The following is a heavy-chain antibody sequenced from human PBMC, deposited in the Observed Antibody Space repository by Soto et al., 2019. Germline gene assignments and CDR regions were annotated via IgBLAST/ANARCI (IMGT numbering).Heavy chain of an antibody. Sequence: PSETLSLTCIVSGYSITSGYYWGWVRQPPGKGLEWVGNIYHSGSTYYNPSLKSRVTISVDTSKNQFSLKLSSVTAPDTAVYYCARSHPQYYDFWSGFYGAFDYWGQGALVTVSS. J-gene: IGHJ4*02. D-gene: IGHD3-3*01. CDR3: ARSHPQYYDFWSGFYGAFDY. CDR1: GYSITSGYY. V-gene: IGHV4-38-2*02. CDR2: IYHSGST.